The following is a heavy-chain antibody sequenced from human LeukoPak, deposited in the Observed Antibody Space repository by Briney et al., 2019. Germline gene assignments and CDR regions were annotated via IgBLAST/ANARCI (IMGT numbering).Heavy chain of an antibody. CDR3: ARQTGSGLFILP. V-gene: IGHV4-39*01. CDR2: FFYRGST. J-gene: IGHJ4*02. Sequence: PSETLSLTCTVSGGSISSSSYYWGWIRQPPGKGLEWIGSFFYRGSTYYNASLKSQVSISIDTSKNQFSLRLTSVTAADTAVYYCARQTGSGLFILPGGQGTLVTVSS. CDR1: GGSISSSSYY. D-gene: IGHD3/OR15-3a*01.